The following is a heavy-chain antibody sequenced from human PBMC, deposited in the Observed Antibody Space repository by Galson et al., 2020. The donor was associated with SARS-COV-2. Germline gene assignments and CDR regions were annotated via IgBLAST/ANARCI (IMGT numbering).Heavy chain of an antibody. CDR3: ARGRDDYGDCGFDY. D-gene: IGHD4-17*01. J-gene: IGHJ4*02. V-gene: IGHV4-61*09. Sequence: SETLSLTCTVSGGSISGGSYYWSWIRQPAGKGLEWLGHIYTSGSTNYNPSLKSRVTISVDTSKNQFSLKLSSVTAADTAVYYCARGRDDYGDCGFDYWGQGTLVTVSS. CDR2: IYTSGST. CDR1: GGSISGGSYY.